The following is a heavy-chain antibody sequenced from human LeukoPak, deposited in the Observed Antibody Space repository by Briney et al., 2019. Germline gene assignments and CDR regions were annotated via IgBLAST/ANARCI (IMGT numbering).Heavy chain of an antibody. CDR3: ARHSSKAAAGTFDY. J-gene: IGHJ4*02. D-gene: IGHD6-13*01. CDR2: IHNSGST. V-gene: IGHV4-59*08. Sequence: SETLSLTCTVSGGSISSYYWSWIRQPPGKGLEWIGYIHNSGSTNNNPSLKSRVTISVDTSKNQFSQKLSSVTAADTAVYYCARHSSKAAAGTFDYWGQGTLVTVSS. CDR1: GGSISSYY.